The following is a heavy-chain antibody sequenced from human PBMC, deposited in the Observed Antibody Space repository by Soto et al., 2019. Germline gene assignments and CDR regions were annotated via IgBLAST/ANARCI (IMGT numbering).Heavy chain of an antibody. CDR1: GGTFSSYA. D-gene: IGHD2-15*01. J-gene: IGHJ6*02. CDR2: IIPIFGTA. CDR3: ARTPLPDSLVYYYGMDV. V-gene: IGHV1-69*13. Sequence: SVKVSCKASGGTFSSYATSWVRQAPGQGLEWMGGIIPIFGTANYAQKFQGRVTITADESTSTAYMELSSLRSEDTAVYYCARTPLPDSLVYYYGMDVWGQGTTVTVSS.